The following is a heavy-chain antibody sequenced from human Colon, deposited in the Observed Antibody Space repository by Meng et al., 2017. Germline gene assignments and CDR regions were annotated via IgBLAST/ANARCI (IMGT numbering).Heavy chain of an antibody. CDR3: AREDVQWLANWYFDL. Sequence: SETLSLTCPVSGFSITSGYYWGWIRQPPGKGLEWLGSIYHSGITYYNPSLKSRLTISVDTSKYQFSLKLTSVTAADTAVYYCAREDVQWLANWYFDLWGRGTLVTVSS. CDR2: IYHSGIT. J-gene: IGHJ2*01. V-gene: IGHV4-38-2*02. D-gene: IGHD6-19*01. CDR1: GFSITSGYY.